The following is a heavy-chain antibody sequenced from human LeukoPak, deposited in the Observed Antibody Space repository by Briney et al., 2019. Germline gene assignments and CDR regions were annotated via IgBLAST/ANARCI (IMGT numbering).Heavy chain of an antibody. V-gene: IGHV3-33*01. CDR3: TRGNPPNHPLDY. CDR2: IWYDGSDE. CDR1: GFTFTNYG. Sequence: GGSLRLSCAASGFTFTNYGIHWVRQFPGRGLEWVAVIWYDGSDEAYADSVKGRFTISRDNSKNTVYLQMNSLRAEDTAVYYCTRGNPPNHPLDYWGQGPLVTVSS. J-gene: IGHJ4*02.